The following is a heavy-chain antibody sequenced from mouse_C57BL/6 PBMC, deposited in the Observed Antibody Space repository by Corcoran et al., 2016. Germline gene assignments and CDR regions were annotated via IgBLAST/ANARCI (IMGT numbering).Heavy chain of an antibody. CDR3: MRSWGAY. J-gene: IGHJ3*01. Sequence: EVQLLETGGGLVQPGGSRGHSCEGSGFTVSGFWMSWVRQTPGKTLDWIGDINSDGSAINYAPSIKDRFTIFRDNDKSTLYLQMSNVRSEDTATYFCMRSWGAYWGQGTLVTVSA. V-gene: IGHV11-2*01. CDR1: GFTVSGFW. CDR2: INSDGSAI. D-gene: IGHD4-1*01.